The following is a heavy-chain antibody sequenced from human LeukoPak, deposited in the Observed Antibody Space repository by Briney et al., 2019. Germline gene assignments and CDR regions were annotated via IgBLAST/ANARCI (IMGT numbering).Heavy chain of an antibody. D-gene: IGHD1-26*01. V-gene: IGHV4-4*07. J-gene: IGHJ4*02. CDR1: GGSISVYF. CDR3: ARDSGRYYRFDS. CDR2: VHESGTT. Sequence: SETLSLTCTVSGGSISVYFWNWIRPPAGKGLEWIGRVHESGTTDYNPSLKSRVSMSVDTSKTQFSLRLSSATGADTAVYYCARDSGRYYRFDSWGQGTLVTVSS.